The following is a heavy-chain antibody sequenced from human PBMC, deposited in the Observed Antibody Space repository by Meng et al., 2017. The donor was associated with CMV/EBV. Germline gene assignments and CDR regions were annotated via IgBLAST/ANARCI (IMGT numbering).Heavy chain of an antibody. CDR3: AREIFYDILTGYFPADAFDI. Sequence: RGSLRLSCAASGFTFSDYYMSWIRQAPGKGLEWVSYISSSGSTIYYADSVKGRFTISRDNAKNSLYLQMNSLRAEDTAVYYCAREIFYDILTGYFPADAFDIWGQGTMVTVSS. CDR2: ISSSGSTI. D-gene: IGHD3-9*01. J-gene: IGHJ3*02. V-gene: IGHV3-11*04. CDR1: GFTFSDYY.